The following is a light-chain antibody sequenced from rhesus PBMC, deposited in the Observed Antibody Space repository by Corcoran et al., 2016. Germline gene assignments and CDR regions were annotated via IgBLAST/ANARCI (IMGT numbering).Light chain of an antibody. Sequence: QSALTQPPSVSRSLGQSVTISCTGTFSDIGGYNDVSWYHQDPGTAPSLLIYDVSRRHSGVSDRFSGSQSGNTASLTISGLQAEDESDYYCCSYRSGGTFVFGSGTKLTVL. CDR3: CSYRSGGTFV. V-gene: IGLV2S9*01. CDR2: DVS. CDR1: FSDIGGYND. J-gene: IGLJ6*01.